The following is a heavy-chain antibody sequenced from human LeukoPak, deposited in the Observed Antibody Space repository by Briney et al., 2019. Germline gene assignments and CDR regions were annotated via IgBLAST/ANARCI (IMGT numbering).Heavy chain of an antibody. CDR2: ISYDGSKK. CDR3: AKAPAAYYYDSSGYFDS. J-gene: IGHJ4*02. V-gene: IGHV3-33*05. Sequence: GGSLRLSCAASGVTFSSYGMHWVRQAPGRGLEWVAVISYDGSKKYYADSVKGRFTIYRDNSKQTLYLQMNSLRAEDTAVYYCAKAPAAYYYDSSGYFDSWGQGALVTVSS. D-gene: IGHD3-22*01. CDR1: GVTFSSYG.